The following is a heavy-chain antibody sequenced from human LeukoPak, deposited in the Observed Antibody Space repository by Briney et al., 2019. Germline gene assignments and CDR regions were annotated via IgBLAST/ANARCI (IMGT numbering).Heavy chain of an antibody. D-gene: IGHD6-19*01. Sequence: ASVKVSCKASGYTFTSYAITWVRQAPGQGLEWMGWISTYNGNTNYAQKLQGRVTMTTDTSTNTVYMELRSLRSDDTAVYYCARGKQWLRSDAFDIWGQGTMVTVSS. V-gene: IGHV1-18*01. CDR3: ARGKQWLRSDAFDI. CDR1: GYTFTSYA. CDR2: ISTYNGNT. J-gene: IGHJ3*02.